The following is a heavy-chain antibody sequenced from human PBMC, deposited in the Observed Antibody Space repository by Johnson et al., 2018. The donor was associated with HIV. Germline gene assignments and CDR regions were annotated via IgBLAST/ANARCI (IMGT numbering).Heavy chain of an antibody. CDR1: GFTFTSAW. D-gene: IGHD3-10*01. J-gene: IGHJ3*01. CDR2: IHYDGSNK. Sequence: VLLLESGGGLVKPGGSLRLSCAVSGFTFTSAWMSWVRQAPGKGLEWVAFIHYDGSNKFYADSVKGRFTISRDNSNNTLYLQLSSLRAEDTAVYYCASEGGGTLVLGDEGAFDVWGQGTMVSVSS. V-gene: IGHV3-30*02. CDR3: ASEGGGTLVLGDEGAFDV.